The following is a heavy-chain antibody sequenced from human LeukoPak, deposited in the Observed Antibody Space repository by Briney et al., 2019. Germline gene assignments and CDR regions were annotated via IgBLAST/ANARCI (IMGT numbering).Heavy chain of an antibody. D-gene: IGHD3-10*01. Sequence: ASVKVSCKTSGYTFTNYGVSWVRQAPGQGLEWMGWISAFNGNTKYAQKLQGRVTMTTDTSTSTAYMELRSLRSEDTAVYYCARGDYGSETSTTKSGDYWGQGTLVTVSS. CDR2: ISAFNGNT. CDR3: ARGDYGSETSTTKSGDY. V-gene: IGHV1-18*01. J-gene: IGHJ4*02. CDR1: GYTFTNYG.